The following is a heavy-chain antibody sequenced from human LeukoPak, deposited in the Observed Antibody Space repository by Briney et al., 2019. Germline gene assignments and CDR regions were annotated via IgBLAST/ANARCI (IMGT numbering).Heavy chain of an antibody. CDR2: IYHSGST. V-gene: IGHV4-38-2*02. D-gene: IGHD6-13*01. CDR1: GGSISSGYY. CDR3: ARMGIAAAGGY. J-gene: IGHJ4*02. Sequence: PSETLSLTCTVSGGSISSGYYWGWIRQPPGKGLEWIGSIYHSGSTYYNPSLKSRVTISVDTSKNQFSLKLSSVTAADTAVYYCARMGIAAAGGYWGQGTLVTVSS.